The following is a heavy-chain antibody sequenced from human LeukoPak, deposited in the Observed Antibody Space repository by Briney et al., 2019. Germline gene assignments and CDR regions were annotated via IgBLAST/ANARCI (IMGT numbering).Heavy chain of an antibody. J-gene: IGHJ4*02. Sequence: ASVKVSCMVSGDTLTALSMHWVRQAPGKGLEWMGGFHPEDGETIYAQKFQGRVTMTEDTSTDTAHMELSSLRSDDTAVYYCTTGKIYCSTTSCSDDYWGQGTLVTVSS. CDR2: FHPEDGET. CDR1: GDTLTALS. CDR3: TTGKIYCSTTSCSDDY. V-gene: IGHV1-24*01. D-gene: IGHD2-2*01.